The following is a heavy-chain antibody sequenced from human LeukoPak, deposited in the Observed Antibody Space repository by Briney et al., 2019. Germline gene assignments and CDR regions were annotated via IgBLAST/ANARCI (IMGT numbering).Heavy chain of an antibody. CDR3: ATAWGSYKERAFDI. J-gene: IGHJ3*02. CDR2: FDPEDGET. V-gene: IGHV1-24*01. Sequence: ASVKVSCKVSGYTLTELSMHWVRQAPGKGLEWMGGFDPEDGETIYAQKFQGRVTMTEDTSTDTAYMELSSLRSEDTAVYYCATAWGSYKERAFDIWGQGTMVTVSS. D-gene: IGHD1-26*01. CDR1: GYTLTELS.